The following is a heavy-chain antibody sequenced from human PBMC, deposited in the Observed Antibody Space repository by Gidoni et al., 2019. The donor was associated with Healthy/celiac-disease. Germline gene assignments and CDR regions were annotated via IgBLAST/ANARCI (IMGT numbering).Heavy chain of an antibody. Sequence: EVQLLESGGGLVQPGGSLRLSCAASGFTFSSYAMSWVRQAPGKGLEWGSAISGSGGSTYYADSVKGRFTISRDNSKNTLYLQMNSLRAEDTAVYYCAKSPRPADYYYYGMDVWGQGTTVTVSS. CDR2: ISGSGGST. D-gene: IGHD6-25*01. CDR1: GFTFSSYA. J-gene: IGHJ6*02. CDR3: AKSPRPADYYYYGMDV. V-gene: IGHV3-23*01.